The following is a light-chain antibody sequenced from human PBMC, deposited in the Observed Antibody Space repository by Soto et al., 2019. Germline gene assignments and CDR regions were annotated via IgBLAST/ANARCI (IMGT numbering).Light chain of an antibody. Sequence: EVVMTQSPATLSVSPGEGVTLSCRASQGIGDTLAWYQHKPGQTPRLLIYDTSTRATGVPARFSGSRSGTEFTLTISSLQPEDFATYYCLQHNNYPWTFGQGTKVEIK. CDR2: DTS. CDR1: QGIGDT. V-gene: IGKV3-15*01. CDR3: LQHNNYPWT. J-gene: IGKJ1*01.